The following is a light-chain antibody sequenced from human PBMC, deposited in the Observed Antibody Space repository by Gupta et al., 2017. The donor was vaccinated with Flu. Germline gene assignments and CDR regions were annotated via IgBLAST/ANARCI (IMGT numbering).Light chain of an antibody. CDR2: GAS. CDR3: HQYATSPLT. J-gene: IGKJ4*01. V-gene: IGKV3-20*01. Sequence: IYGASTRATGTPDRFSGSGSGTDFTLTISRLEPEDFAVYYCHQYATSPLTFGGGTKVEIQ.